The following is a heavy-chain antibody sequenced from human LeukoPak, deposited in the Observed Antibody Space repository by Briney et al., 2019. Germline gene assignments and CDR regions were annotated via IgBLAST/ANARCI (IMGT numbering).Heavy chain of an antibody. CDR3: ARAEVLGVPYAFDI. Sequence: ASVKVSCKASGYTFTGYYMHWVRQAPGQGLEWVGWISAYNGNTNYAQKLQGRVTMTTDTSTSTAYMELRSLRSDDTAVYYCARAEVLGVPYAFDIWGQGTMVTVSS. D-gene: IGHD1-26*01. CDR2: ISAYNGNT. CDR1: GYTFTGYY. V-gene: IGHV1-18*04. J-gene: IGHJ3*02.